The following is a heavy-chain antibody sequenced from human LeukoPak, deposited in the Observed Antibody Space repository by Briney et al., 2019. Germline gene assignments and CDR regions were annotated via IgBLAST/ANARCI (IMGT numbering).Heavy chain of an antibody. Sequence: PGGSLRLSCAASGFTSGSYSMNWVRQAPGKGLEWVSAISGSGGSTYYADSVKGRFTISRDNSKNTLYLQMNSLRAEDTAVYYCAKGVLPDAFDIWGQGTMVTVSS. V-gene: IGHV3-23*01. J-gene: IGHJ3*02. CDR2: ISGSGGST. CDR3: AKGVLPDAFDI. D-gene: IGHD3-10*01. CDR1: GFTSGSYS.